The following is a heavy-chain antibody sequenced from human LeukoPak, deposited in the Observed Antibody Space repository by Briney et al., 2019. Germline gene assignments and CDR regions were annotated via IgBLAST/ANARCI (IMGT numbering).Heavy chain of an antibody. D-gene: IGHD1-26*01. CDR2: IKQDGSGK. V-gene: IGHV3-7*01. Sequence: PGGSLRLSCAASGFTFSSYWMSWVRQAPGKGLEWVANIKQDGSGKYYVDSVKGRFTISRDNAKNSLYLQMNSLRAEDTAVYYCASLLSGSNQINDYWGQGTLVTVSS. CDR1: GFTFSSYW. CDR3: ASLLSGSNQINDY. J-gene: IGHJ4*02.